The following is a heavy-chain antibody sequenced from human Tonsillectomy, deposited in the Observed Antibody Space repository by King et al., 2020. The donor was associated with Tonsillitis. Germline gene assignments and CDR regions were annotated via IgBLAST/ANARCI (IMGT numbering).Heavy chain of an antibody. Sequence: QVQLQESGPGLVKPSETLSLTCTVSGGSISSYYWSWIRQPPGKGLEWIGYIYYSGSTNYNPSLKSRVTISVDTSKNQFSLKLSSVTAADTAVYYCAREPKGFLHEYGGPYDAFDIWGQGTMVTVS. D-gene: IGHD4-23*01. CDR1: GGSISSYY. CDR2: IYYSGST. V-gene: IGHV4-59*01. J-gene: IGHJ3*02. CDR3: AREPKGFLHEYGGPYDAFDI.